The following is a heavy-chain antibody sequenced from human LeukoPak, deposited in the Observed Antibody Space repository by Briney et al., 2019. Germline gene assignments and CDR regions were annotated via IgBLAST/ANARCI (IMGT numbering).Heavy chain of an antibody. V-gene: IGHV3-53*03. Sequence: GGSLRLSCAASGFTVSSNYMSWVRQPPGKGLEWVSIIYSGGSTFYADSVKGRFTISRDNPKNTLYLQMNSLRAEDTAVYYCARGGSYLSAFDIWGQGTMVTVSS. CDR2: IYSGGST. CDR3: ARGGSYLSAFDI. CDR1: GFTVSSNY. D-gene: IGHD1-26*01. J-gene: IGHJ3*02.